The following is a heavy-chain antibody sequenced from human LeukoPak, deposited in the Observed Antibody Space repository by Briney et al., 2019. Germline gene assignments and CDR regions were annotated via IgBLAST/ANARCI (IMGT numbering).Heavy chain of an antibody. CDR1: GGSISSYY. J-gene: IGHJ4*02. D-gene: IGHD1-26*01. Sequence: PSETLSLTCTVSGGSISSYYWSWIRQPPGKGLEWIGYIYYSGSTNYNPSLKSRVTISVDTSKNQFSPKLSSVTAADTAVYYCARETYRKFDYWGQGILVTVSS. CDR2: IYYSGST. CDR3: ARETYRKFDY. V-gene: IGHV4-59*01.